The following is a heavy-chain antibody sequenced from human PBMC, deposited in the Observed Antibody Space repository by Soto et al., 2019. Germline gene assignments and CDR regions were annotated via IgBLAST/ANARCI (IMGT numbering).Heavy chain of an antibody. Sequence: LRLSCAASGFTFNSYWMHWVRQAPGKGLVWVSRINSDGSSTSYADSVKGRFTISRDNAKNTLYLQMNSLRAEDTAVYYCARDPQTTQDIVVVPASGYYGMDVWGQGTTVTVSS. D-gene: IGHD2-2*01. CDR3: ARDPQTTQDIVVVPASGYYGMDV. CDR2: INSDGSST. V-gene: IGHV3-74*01. CDR1: GFTFNSYW. J-gene: IGHJ6*02.